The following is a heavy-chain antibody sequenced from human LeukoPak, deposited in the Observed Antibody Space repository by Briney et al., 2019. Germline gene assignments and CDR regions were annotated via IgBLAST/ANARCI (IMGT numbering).Heavy chain of an antibody. D-gene: IGHD3-10*01. V-gene: IGHV1-46*01. Sequence: ASVKVSCKASGYTFTNFYMHWVRQAPGQGLEWMGIINPRGGSASSAQKFQGRVTMTRDTSTSTVYMELSSLGSEDTAVYYCARDYHGSGSLTTFDYWGQGTLVTVSS. CDR1: GYTFTNFY. J-gene: IGHJ4*02. CDR2: INPRGGSA. CDR3: ARDYHGSGSLTTFDY.